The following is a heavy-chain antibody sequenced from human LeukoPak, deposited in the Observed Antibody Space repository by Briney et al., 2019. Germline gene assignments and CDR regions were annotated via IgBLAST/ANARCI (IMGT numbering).Heavy chain of an antibody. J-gene: IGHJ4*02. CDR2: IYYSGST. D-gene: IGHD3-22*01. CDR3: AREMVHYYDSSGPDY. Sequence: SETLSLTCTVSGGSVGSGSYYWSWIRQPPGKGLEWIGYIYYSGSTNYNPSLKSRVTISVDTSKNQFSLKLSSVTAADTAVYYCAREMVHYYDSSGPDYWGQGTLVTVSS. V-gene: IGHV4-61*01. CDR1: GGSVGSGSYY.